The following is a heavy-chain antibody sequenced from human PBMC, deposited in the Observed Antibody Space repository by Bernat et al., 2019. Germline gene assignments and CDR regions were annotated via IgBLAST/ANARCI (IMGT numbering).Heavy chain of an antibody. CDR1: GFTFRNFD. J-gene: IGHJ3*02. V-gene: IGHV3-13*01. CDR2: IGVRGDT. CDR3: ARESMLRGSYDAFDI. D-gene: IGHD3-10*02. Sequence: EVQLVESGGGLVKPGGSLRLSCAASGFTFRNFDMHWVRQATGKGLEWVAGIGVRGDTYHPESVKGRFTVSRENAKNSVYLQMNSLRAGDTAVYYCARESMLRGSYDAFDIWGQGTVVTVSS.